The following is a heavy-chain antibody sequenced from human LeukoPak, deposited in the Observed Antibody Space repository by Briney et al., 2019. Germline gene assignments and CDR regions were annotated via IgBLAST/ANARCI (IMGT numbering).Heavy chain of an antibody. Sequence: ASVKVSYKASGYTFTSYGISWVRQAPGQGLEWMGWISAYNGNTNYAQKLQGRVTMTRDTSTSTAYIELRSLRSDDTAVYYCARVTAYYYMDVWGKGTTVTVSS. V-gene: IGHV1-18*01. J-gene: IGHJ6*03. CDR1: GYTFTSYG. CDR2: ISAYNGNT. CDR3: ARVTAYYYMDV. D-gene: IGHD5-18*01.